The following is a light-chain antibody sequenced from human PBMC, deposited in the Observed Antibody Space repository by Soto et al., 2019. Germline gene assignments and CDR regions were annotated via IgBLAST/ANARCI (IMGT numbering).Light chain of an antibody. Sequence: QSVLTQPASVSVSPGQSITISCTGTSSDVGSYNLVSWYQQHPGKAPKLMIYEVSKRPSGVSNRFSGSKSGNTASLTISGLQAEDEADYYCCSYAGSSTFLYVFGTGTKVSVL. CDR3: CSYAGSSTFLYV. CDR2: EVS. V-gene: IGLV2-23*02. CDR1: SSDVGSYNL. J-gene: IGLJ1*01.